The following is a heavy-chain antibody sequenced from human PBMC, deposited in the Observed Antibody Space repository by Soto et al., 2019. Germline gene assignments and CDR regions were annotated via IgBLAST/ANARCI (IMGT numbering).Heavy chain of an antibody. CDR1: GFTFSDYY. J-gene: IGHJ4*02. V-gene: IGHV3-11*06. CDR3: ARDLSSSSTNYFDS. Sequence: PGVSLRLSCAASGFTFSDYYMSWIRQAPGKGLEWLSYISSSSSYTNYADSVKGRFTISRDNAKNSLFLQMNSLRADDTAVYYCARDLSSSSTNYFDSWGQGTLVTVSS. CDR2: ISSSSSYT.